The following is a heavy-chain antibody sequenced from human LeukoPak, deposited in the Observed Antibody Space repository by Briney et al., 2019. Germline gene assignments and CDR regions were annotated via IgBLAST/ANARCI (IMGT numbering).Heavy chain of an antibody. J-gene: IGHJ6*02. V-gene: IGHV1-18*01. D-gene: IGHD2-2*01. Sequence: GASVKVSCKASGYTFTSYGISWVRQAPGQGLEWMGWISAYNGNTNYAQKLQGRVTMTTDTSTTTAYMELRSLRSDDTAVYYCARGGVVVVPAATNYYYYGMDVWGQGTTVTVSS. CDR2: ISAYNGNT. CDR1: GYTFTSYG. CDR3: ARGGVVVVPAATNYYYYGMDV.